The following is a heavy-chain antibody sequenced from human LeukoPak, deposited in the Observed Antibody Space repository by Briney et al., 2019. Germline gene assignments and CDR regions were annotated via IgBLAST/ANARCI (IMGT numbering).Heavy chain of an antibody. D-gene: IGHD4-11*01. CDR2: IYYSGST. Sequence: SETLSLTRTVSGGSISSSSYYWGWIRQPPGKGLEWIGSIYYSGSTYYNPSLKSRVTISVDTSKNQFSLKLSSVTAADTAVYYCARVSLDYSNYFDYWGQGTLVTVSS. CDR1: GGSISSSSYY. V-gene: IGHV4-39*01. J-gene: IGHJ4*02. CDR3: ARVSLDYSNYFDY.